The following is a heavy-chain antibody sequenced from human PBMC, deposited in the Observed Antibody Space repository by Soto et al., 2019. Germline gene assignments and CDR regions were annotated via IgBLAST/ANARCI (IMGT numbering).Heavy chain of an antibody. CDR3: ARLSSSSSMGDAFDI. CDR2: IDPSDSYT. J-gene: IGHJ3*02. Sequence: PXESLKISCKGSGYSFTSYWISWVRQMPGKGLEWMGRIDPSDSYTNYSPSFQGHVTISADKSISTAYLQWSSLKASDTAMYYCARLSSSSSMGDAFDIWGQGTMVTVSS. CDR1: GYSFTSYW. D-gene: IGHD6-6*01. V-gene: IGHV5-10-1*01.